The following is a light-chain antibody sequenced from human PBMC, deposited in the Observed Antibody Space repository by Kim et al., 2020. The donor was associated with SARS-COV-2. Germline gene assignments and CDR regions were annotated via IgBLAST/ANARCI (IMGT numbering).Light chain of an antibody. V-gene: IGKV4-1*01. CDR2: WAS. Sequence: RATINCKSSQSVLYSSNNKNYLAWYQQKPGQPPNLLIYWASTRESGVPDRFSGSGSGTDFTLTISSLQAEDVAVYYCQQYYSTPLTFGQGTKLEI. CDR3: QQYYSTPLT. CDR1: QSVLYSSNNKNY. J-gene: IGKJ2*01.